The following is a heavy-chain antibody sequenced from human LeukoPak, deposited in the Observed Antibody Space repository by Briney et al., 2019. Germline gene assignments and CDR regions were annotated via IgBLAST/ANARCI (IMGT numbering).Heavy chain of an antibody. CDR1: GFTFSSYA. CDR2: ISYDGSNK. Sequence: GGSLRLSCAASGFTFSSYAMHWVRQAPGKGLEWVAVISYDGSNKYYADSVKGRFTISRDNSKNTLYLQMNSLRAEDTAVYYCAKDAMDTPEIDYWGQGTLVTVSS. V-gene: IGHV3-30-3*01. CDR3: AKDAMDTPEIDY. J-gene: IGHJ4*02. D-gene: IGHD5-18*01.